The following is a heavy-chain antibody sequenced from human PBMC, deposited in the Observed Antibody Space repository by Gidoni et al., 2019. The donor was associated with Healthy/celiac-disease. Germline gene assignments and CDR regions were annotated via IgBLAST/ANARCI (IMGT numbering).Heavy chain of an antibody. V-gene: IGHV3-30*18. CDR3: AKAARYSGYDSPGNY. CDR1: GFTFSSYG. CDR2: ITYDGSNK. J-gene: IGHJ4*02. D-gene: IGHD5-12*01. Sequence: QVQLVDSGGGVVQPGRSLRLSCAASGFTFSSYGMHWVRQAPGKGLEWVALITYDGSNKYYADSVKGRFTISRDNSKNTLYLQMNSLRAEDTAVYYCAKAARYSGYDSPGNYWGQGTLVTVSS.